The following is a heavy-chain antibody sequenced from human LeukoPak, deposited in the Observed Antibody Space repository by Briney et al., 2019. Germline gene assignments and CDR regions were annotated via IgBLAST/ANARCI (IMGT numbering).Heavy chain of an antibody. J-gene: IGHJ4*02. D-gene: IGHD3-22*01. CDR2: ISYDGSNK. V-gene: IGHV3-30*03. CDR3: ARDIEPLVRYYDSSGPFDY. CDR1: GGSFSGYY. Sequence: LSLTCAVYGGSFSGYYWSWVRQAPGKGLEWVAVISYDGSNKYYADSVKGRFTISRDNSKNTLYLQMNSLRAEDTAVYYCARDIEPLVRYYDSSGPFDYWGQGTLVTVSS.